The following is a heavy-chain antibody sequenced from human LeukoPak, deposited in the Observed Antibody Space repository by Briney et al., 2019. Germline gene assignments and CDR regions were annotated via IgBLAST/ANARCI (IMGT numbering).Heavy chain of an antibody. CDR2: ISSSGSYI. CDR3: AELGITMIGGV. Sequence: TGGSLRLSCAASGFTLSTYTMNWVRQAPGKGLEWVSSISSSGSYIYYADSVKGRFTISRDDAKNSLYLQMNSLRAEDTAVYYCAELGITMIGGVWGKGTTVTISS. V-gene: IGHV3-21*01. J-gene: IGHJ6*04. D-gene: IGHD3-10*02. CDR1: GFTLSTYT.